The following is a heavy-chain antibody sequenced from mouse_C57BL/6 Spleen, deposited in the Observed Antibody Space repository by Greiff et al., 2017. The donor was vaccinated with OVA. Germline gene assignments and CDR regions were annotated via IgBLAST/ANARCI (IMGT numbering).Heavy chain of an antibody. J-gene: IGHJ4*01. CDR2: ISYDGSN. Sequence: EVQVVESGPGLVKPSQSLSLTCSVTGYSITSGYYWNWIRQFPGNKLEWMGYISYDGSNNYNPSLKNRISITRDTSKNQFFLKLNSVTTEDTATYYCASFRFYAMDYWGQGTSVTVSS. V-gene: IGHV3-6*01. CDR1: GYSITSGYY. CDR3: ASFRFYAMDY.